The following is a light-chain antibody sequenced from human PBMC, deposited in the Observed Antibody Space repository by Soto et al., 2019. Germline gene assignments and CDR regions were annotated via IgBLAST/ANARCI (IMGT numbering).Light chain of an antibody. CDR3: QSYDSSHVV. J-gene: IGLJ2*01. Sequence: QYVLTQPPSVSGAPGQRVTISWTGSSSNIGAGYDVHWYQQLPGTAPKLLIYGNSNRPSGVPDRFSGSKSGTSASLAITGLQAEDEADYYCQSYDSSHVVFGGGTKLTVL. CDR2: GNS. V-gene: IGLV1-40*01. CDR1: SSNIGAGYD.